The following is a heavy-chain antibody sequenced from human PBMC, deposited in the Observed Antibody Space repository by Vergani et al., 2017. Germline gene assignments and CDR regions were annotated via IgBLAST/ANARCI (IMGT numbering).Heavy chain of an antibody. CDR3: AKYLRDITDGLPDS. V-gene: IGHV3-30*02. D-gene: IGHD2-21*02. CDR2: IGKDGINT. CDR1: GFTFSNFG. Sequence: QVQLVESAGGVVQPGGSLRLSCAASGFTFSNFGMHWIRQAPGKGLEWFAYIGKDGINTRYRDAVKGRFTVSRDNSKDILSLQMDSLRIEDTELDYYAKYLRDITDGLPDSWGPGTLVIVSS. J-gene: IGHJ4*02.